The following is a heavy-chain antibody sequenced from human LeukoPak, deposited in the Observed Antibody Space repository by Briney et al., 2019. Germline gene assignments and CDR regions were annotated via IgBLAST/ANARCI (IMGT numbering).Heavy chain of an antibody. CDR1: GVAFRSYE. Sequence: PGRTLRLSCAVSGVAFRSYEINSVREAPGEGLWWVSYISSSVSTIYSADSLKGRFTISRNNAKNSLYLQINRRRAEDPPVYYCTELGITMIGGVWGKGATVT. CDR2: ISSSVSTI. J-gene: IGHJ6*03. D-gene: IGHD3-10*02. V-gene: IGHV3-48*03. CDR3: TELGITMIGGV.